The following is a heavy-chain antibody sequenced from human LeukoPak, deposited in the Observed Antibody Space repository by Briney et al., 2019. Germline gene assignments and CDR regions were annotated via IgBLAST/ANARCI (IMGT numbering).Heavy chain of an antibody. V-gene: IGHV3-23*01. CDR2: IGGNGDST. CDR1: GFTFSSYA. CDR3: AKVPGFWSGYIHYFDY. D-gene: IGHD3-3*01. J-gene: IGHJ4*02. Sequence: GGSLRLSCAASGFTFSSYAMSWVRQAPGTGLEWVSTIGGNGDSTSYADSVKGRFTISRDNSKNTLFLQMNSLRAEDKAIYYCAKVPGFWSGYIHYFDYWGQGTLVTVSS.